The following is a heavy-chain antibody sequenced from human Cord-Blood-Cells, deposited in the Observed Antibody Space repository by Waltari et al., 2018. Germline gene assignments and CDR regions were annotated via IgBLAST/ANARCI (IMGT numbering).Heavy chain of an antibody. Sequence: EYMGIIYPGDSDTSYSPSFQGQITISADKYISTAYLQWSSLKASDTAMYYCARHEAHGSSTSCYAFDIWGQGTMVTVSS. V-gene: IGHV5-51*01. D-gene: IGHD2-2*01. CDR3: ARHEAHGSSTSCYAFDI. J-gene: IGHJ3*02. CDR2: IYPGDSDT.